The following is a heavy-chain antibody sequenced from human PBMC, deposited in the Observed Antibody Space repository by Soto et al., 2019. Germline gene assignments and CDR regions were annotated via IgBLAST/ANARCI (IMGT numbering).Heavy chain of an antibody. V-gene: IGHV5-51*01. D-gene: IGHD6-19*01. CDR1: GYSFTSYW. J-gene: IGHJ6*02. Sequence: RGESLKISCNGSGYSFTSYWIGWVRQMPGKGLEWMGIIYPGDSDTRYSPSFQGQVTISADKSISTAYLQWSSLKASDTAMYYCARSSVAGRYYYYYGMDVWGQGTTVTVSS. CDR3: ARSSVAGRYYYYYGMDV. CDR2: IYPGDSDT.